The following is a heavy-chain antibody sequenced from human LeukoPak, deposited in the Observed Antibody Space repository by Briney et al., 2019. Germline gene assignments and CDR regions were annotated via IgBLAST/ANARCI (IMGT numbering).Heavy chain of an antibody. CDR3: ARGGVEYYYYYHMDV. V-gene: IGHV4-61*02. D-gene: IGHD2-15*01. J-gene: IGHJ6*03. Sequence: SETLSLTCTVSGGSISSGSYYWSWIRQPAGKGLEWIGRIYTSGSTDYNPSLKSRVTISVDTSKNQFSLKLSSVTAADTAVYYCARGGVEYYYYYHMDVWGKGTTVTVSS. CDR1: GGSISSGSYY. CDR2: IYTSGST.